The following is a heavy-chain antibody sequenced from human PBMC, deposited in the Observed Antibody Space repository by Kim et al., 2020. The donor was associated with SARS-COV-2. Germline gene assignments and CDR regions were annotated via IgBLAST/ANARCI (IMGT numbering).Heavy chain of an antibody. J-gene: IGHJ4*02. D-gene: IGHD2-21*02. CDR3: AGLYGGNSGGGFDY. Sequence: NPPRRSRVTNSVDTSKNQFSLKLSLVTAADTAVYYCAGLYGGNSGGGFDYWGQGTLVTVSS. V-gene: IGHV4-4*08.